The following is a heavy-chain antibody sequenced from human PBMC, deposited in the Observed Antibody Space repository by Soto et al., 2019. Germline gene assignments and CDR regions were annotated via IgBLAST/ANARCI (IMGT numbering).Heavy chain of an antibody. CDR2: SIGSGGST. CDR1: GFTFRSYA. Sequence: GSLRLSCAAYGFTFRSYAMSWVRQAPGEGGEWVSSSIGSGGSTRYADYVKGRFTITRDNSNNTLFLQINSLRGEATAVYYFAKEGLYSSSWYDLDDWGQGTLVTVSS. V-gene: IGHV3-23*01. D-gene: IGHD6-13*01. J-gene: IGHJ4*02. CDR3: AKEGLYSSSWYDLDD.